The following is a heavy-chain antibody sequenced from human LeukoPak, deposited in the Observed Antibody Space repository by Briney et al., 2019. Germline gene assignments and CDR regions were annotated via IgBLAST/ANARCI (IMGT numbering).Heavy chain of an antibody. V-gene: IGHV3-9*01. J-gene: IGHJ4*02. CDR1: GFTFDDYA. CDR3: AKVYSYGLAAYFDY. CDR2: ISWNSGSI. D-gene: IGHD5-18*01. Sequence: PGGSLRLSCAASGFTFDDYAMHWVRQAPGKGLEWVSGISWNSGSIGYADSVKGRFTNSRDNAKNSLYLQMNSLRAEDTALYYCAKVYSYGLAAYFDYWGQGTLVTVSS.